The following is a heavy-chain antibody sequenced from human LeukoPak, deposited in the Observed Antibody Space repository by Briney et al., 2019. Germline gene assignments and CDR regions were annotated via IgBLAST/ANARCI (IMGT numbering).Heavy chain of an antibody. CDR2: INPNSGGT. V-gene: IGHV1-2*02. Sequence: ASVKVSCKASGYTFTGYYMHWVRQAPGQGLEWMGWINPNSGGTSYAQKFQGRVTMTRDTYTSTVYMELSSLRSEDTAVYYCARVMVAGTNNGAFDIWGQGTMVTVSS. CDR3: ARVMVAGTNNGAFDI. CDR1: GYTFTGYY. D-gene: IGHD6-19*01. J-gene: IGHJ3*02.